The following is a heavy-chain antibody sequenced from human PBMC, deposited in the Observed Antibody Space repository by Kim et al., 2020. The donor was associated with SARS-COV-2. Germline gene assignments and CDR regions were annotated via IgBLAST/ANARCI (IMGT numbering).Heavy chain of an antibody. Sequence: SETLSLTCTVSGGSISSYYWSWIRQPPGKGLEWIGYIYYSGSTNYNPSLKSRVTISVDTSKNQFSLKLSSVTAADTAVYYCARDPGSSRWDGHWFDPWGQGTLVTVSS. D-gene: IGHD3-10*01. CDR3: ARDPGSSRWDGHWFDP. V-gene: IGHV4-59*13. CDR2: IYYSGST. J-gene: IGHJ5*02. CDR1: GGSISSYY.